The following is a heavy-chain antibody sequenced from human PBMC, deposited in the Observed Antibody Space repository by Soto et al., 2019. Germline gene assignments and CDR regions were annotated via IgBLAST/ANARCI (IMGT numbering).Heavy chain of an antibody. V-gene: IGHV1-18*01. Sequence: QVQLVQSGAEVKKPGSSVKVSCQASGGSFSGQAVSWVRQAPGQGLEWLGGIIPFNDNTNYAQNLQGRVTMTTDTSTNTAYLELRSLTSDDTAVYYCARTDKGDYVPPLDNWGQGTLVTVSS. CDR3: ARTDKGDYVPPLDN. J-gene: IGHJ4*02. D-gene: IGHD4-17*01. CDR1: GGSFSGQA. CDR2: IIPFNDNT.